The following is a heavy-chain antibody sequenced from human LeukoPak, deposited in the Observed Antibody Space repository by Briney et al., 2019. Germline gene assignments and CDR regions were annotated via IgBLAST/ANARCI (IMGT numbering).Heavy chain of an antibody. CDR1: GFTFSSYA. Sequence: GGSLRLSCAASGFTFSSYAMSWVRQAPGKGLEWVSGFSSGGSTSYADSVKGRFSISRDNSKNTLYLQMNSLRAEDTAVYYCAKSKFAGDPSGYYNYWGQGTLVTVSS. CDR2: FSSGGST. CDR3: AKSKFAGDPSGYYNY. V-gene: IGHV3-23*01. D-gene: IGHD3-22*01. J-gene: IGHJ4*02.